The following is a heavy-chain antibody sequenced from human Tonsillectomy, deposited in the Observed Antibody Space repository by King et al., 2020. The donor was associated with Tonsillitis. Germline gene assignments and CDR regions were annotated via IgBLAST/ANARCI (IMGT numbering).Heavy chain of an antibody. V-gene: IGHV4-59*08. J-gene: IGHJ6*02. CDR3: ARLREGGSGEEYSYYGLDV. Sequence: VQLQESGPGLVKPSETLSLTCTVSGGFISDYYWSWIRQPPGEKVEWIGFIYNSGITNYSPSLRSRVTISVDTSKNQFSLKLSSVTAADTAVYYCARLREGGSGEEYSYYGLDVWGQGTTVTVSS. D-gene: IGHD3-10*01. CDR1: GGFISDYY. CDR2: IYNSGIT.